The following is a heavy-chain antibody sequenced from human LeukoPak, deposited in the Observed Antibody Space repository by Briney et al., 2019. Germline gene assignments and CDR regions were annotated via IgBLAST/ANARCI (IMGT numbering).Heavy chain of an antibody. J-gene: IGHJ4*02. Sequence: ASVKVSCKASGYTFTTYGISWVRQAPGQGLEWMGWINTNTGNPTYAQGFTGRFVFSLDTSVSTAYLQISSLKAEDTAVYYCERGLLYSSSPAGYWGQGTLVTVSS. CDR3: ERGLLYSSSPAGY. D-gene: IGHD6-13*01. CDR2: INTNTGNP. V-gene: IGHV7-4-1*02. CDR1: GYTFTTYG.